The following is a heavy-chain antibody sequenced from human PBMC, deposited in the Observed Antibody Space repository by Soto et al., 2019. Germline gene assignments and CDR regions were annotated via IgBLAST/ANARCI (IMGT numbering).Heavy chain of an antibody. CDR1: FTFSMYS. CDR2: ISSGGIYI. D-gene: IGHD1-26*01. J-gene: IGHJ5*02. V-gene: IGHV3-21*06. CDR3: TRDQGGSYDSWFDP. Sequence: VQVVESGGGLVNPGGSLRLSCSFTFSMYSMNWVRQAPGKGLEWVASISSGGIYIKYADSVKGRFTITRDNVKNSVSLQMNSLKVEDTALYYCTRDQGGSYDSWFDPWGQGTQVIVSS.